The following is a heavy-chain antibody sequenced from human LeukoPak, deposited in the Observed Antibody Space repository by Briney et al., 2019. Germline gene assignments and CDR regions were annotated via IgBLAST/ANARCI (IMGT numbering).Heavy chain of an antibody. CDR1: GFTFSSYA. CDR3: ARATRYYGMDV. J-gene: IGHJ6*02. CDR2: ISDSGGST. V-gene: IGHV3-23*01. Sequence: GGSLRLSCAASGFTFSSYAMSWVRQTPGKGLEWVSTISDSGGSTYYADSVKGRFTISRDNSKNTLYLQMNSLRAEDTAVYYCARATRYYGMDVWGQGTTVTVSS. D-gene: IGHD4-17*01.